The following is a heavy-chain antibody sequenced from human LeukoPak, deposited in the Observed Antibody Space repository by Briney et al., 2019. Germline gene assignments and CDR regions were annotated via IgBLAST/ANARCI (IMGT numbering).Heavy chain of an antibody. D-gene: IGHD3-22*01. V-gene: IGHV3-30*02. CDR3: AKDSIGYDSSGYSEY. Sequence: GGSLRLSCAASGFTFSNYGMHWVRQAPGKGLEWVAFIQYDGSNKYYADSVKGRFTISRDNSKNTLYLQMNSLRTEDTAVYYCAKDSIGYDSSGYSEYWGQGTLVTVSS. CDR2: IQYDGSNK. CDR1: GFTFSNYG. J-gene: IGHJ4*02.